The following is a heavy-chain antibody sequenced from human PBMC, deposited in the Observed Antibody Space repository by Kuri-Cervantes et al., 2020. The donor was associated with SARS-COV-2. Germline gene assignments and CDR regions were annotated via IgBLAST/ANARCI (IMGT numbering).Heavy chain of an antibody. CDR3: ARTSIDLWYGMDV. J-gene: IGHJ6*02. Sequence: GESLKISCAASGFIVSSNYMTWVRQAPGKGLEWVSVIYSGGGSTYYADSVKSRFTISRDYSKNTLSLQMNSLRVEDTAVYYCARTSIDLWYGMDVWGQGTTVTVSS. CDR1: GFIVSSNY. CDR2: IYSGGGST. V-gene: IGHV3-53*01. D-gene: IGHD5-18*01.